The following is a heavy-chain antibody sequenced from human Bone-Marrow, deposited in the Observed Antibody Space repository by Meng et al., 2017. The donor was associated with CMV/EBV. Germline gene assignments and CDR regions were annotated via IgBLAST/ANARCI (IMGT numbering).Heavy chain of an antibody. CDR1: GFAFRSYD. CDR2: IGPAGDT. CDR3: ARDDTDNYYGMDV. D-gene: IGHD3-9*01. Sequence: GGSLRRSCAACGFAFRSYDIHCVRQATRKGLEWVSAIGPAGDTYYPGSVKGQFTISRENAKNLLFLQMNSLRAGDTAVYYCARDDTDNYYGMDVWGQGTTVTVSS. J-gene: IGHJ6*02. V-gene: IGHV3-13*03.